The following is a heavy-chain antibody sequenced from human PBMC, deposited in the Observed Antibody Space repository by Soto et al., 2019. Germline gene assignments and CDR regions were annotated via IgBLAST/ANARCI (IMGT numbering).Heavy chain of an antibody. CDR1: GYTLTELS. J-gene: IGHJ4*02. CDR3: ATAGGIHYYDSSGYSRLNFHY. V-gene: IGHV1-24*01. CDR2: FDPEDGET. Sequence: ASVKVSCKVSGYTLTELSMHWVRQAPGKGLEWMGGFDPEDGETIYAQKFQGRVTMTEDTSTDTAYMELSSLRSEDTAVYYCATAGGIHYYDSSGYSRLNFHYWGQGTLVTVSS. D-gene: IGHD3-22*01.